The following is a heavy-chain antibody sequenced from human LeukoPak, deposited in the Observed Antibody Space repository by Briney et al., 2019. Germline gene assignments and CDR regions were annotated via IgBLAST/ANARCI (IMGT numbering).Heavy chain of an antibody. Sequence: GGSLRLSCEASGFTFSSYEVNWVRQAPGKGLEWVSYISSSGSTIYYADSVKGRFTISRDNAKNSLYLQMNSLRAEDTAVYYCASSLRWLTLDYWGQGTLVTVSS. CDR3: ASSLRWLTLDY. D-gene: IGHD4-23*01. CDR2: ISSSGSTI. J-gene: IGHJ4*02. V-gene: IGHV3-48*03. CDR1: GFTFSSYE.